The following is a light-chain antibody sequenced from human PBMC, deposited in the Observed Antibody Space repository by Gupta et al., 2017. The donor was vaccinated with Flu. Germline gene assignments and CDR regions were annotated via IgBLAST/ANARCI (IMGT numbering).Light chain of an antibody. Sequence: TCSGENLGSKYASWYQQKPGQPTVLIIYRDNKRPSGVTERFSASNSGNTATLTISGTHAMDEADYYCQSWDTSTGVFGTGTKVTVL. CDR1: NLGSKY. V-gene: IGLV3-1*01. J-gene: IGLJ1*01. CDR2: RDN. CDR3: QSWDTSTGV.